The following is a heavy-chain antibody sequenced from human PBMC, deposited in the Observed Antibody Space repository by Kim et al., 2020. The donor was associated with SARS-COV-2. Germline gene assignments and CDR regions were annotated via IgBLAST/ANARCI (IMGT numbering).Heavy chain of an antibody. CDR1: GFAFNVFS. Sequence: GGSLRLSCAASGFAFNVFSIHWVRQTPGKGLEWVAVISHDGSNKYYADSVKGRFTISRDTSKNTMSLEMNILRAEDTAVYYCAREVYSYSYAGGIDPWG. V-gene: IGHV3-30*04. CDR2: ISHDGSNK. CDR3: AREVYSYSYAGGIDP. J-gene: IGHJ5*02. D-gene: IGHD5-18*01.